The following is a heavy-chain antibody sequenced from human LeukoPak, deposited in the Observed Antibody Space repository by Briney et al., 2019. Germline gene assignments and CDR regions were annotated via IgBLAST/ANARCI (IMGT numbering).Heavy chain of an antibody. CDR1: GYIFPSYG. CDR2: ISPYNGET. Sequence: SVKVSCKGSGYIFPSYGLAWVRQAPGQGLEWMGWISPYNGETKYAQNFQDRLTFTTDTSTSTAYMELRSLRSDDTAVYYCVRDNLPVGSPENYFDSWGQGTLVTVSS. J-gene: IGHJ4*02. V-gene: IGHV1-18*01. D-gene: IGHD1-26*01. CDR3: VRDNLPVGSPENYFDS.